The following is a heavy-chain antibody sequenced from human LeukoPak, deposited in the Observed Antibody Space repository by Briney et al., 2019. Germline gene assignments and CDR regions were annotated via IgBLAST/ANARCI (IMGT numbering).Heavy chain of an antibody. J-gene: IGHJ4*02. V-gene: IGHV3-9*01. Sequence: GGSLRLSCAASGFTFDDYAMHWVRQAPGKGLEWVSGISWNSGSIGYADSVKGRFTISRDNAKNSLYLQMNSLRAEDTALYYCASEEFWGQGTLVTVSS. CDR1: GFTFDDYA. CDR3: ASEEF. CDR2: ISWNSGSI.